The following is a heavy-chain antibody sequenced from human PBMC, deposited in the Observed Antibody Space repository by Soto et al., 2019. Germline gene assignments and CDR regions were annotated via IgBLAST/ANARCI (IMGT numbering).Heavy chain of an antibody. D-gene: IGHD3-9*01. CDR2: IRSKANSYAT. Sequence: EVQLVESGGGLVQPGGSLKLSCAASGFTFSGSAMHWVRQASGKGLKWVGRIRSKANSYATAYAASVKGRFTISRDDSKNTAYLQMNSLKTEDTAVYYCTRRSGILTGYSSWGQGTLVTVSS. CDR1: GFTFSGSA. CDR3: TRRSGILTGYSS. V-gene: IGHV3-73*02. J-gene: IGHJ5*02.